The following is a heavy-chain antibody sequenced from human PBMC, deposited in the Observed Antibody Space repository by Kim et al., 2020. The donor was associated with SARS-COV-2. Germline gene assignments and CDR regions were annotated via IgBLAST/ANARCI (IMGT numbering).Heavy chain of an antibody. V-gene: IGHV4-34*01. D-gene: IGHD3-3*01. CDR3: ARGRRNDFWSGYYPFDY. J-gene: IGHJ4*02. Sequence: LESRVTISVDTSKNQVSLKLSSVTAADTAVYYCARGRRNDFWSGYYPFDYWGQGTLVTVSS.